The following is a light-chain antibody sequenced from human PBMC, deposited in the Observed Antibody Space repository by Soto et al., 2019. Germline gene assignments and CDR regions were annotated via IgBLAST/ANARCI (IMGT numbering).Light chain of an antibody. Sequence: DIQMTQSPSSLSASVGDRVTITCQASQDLSNYLNWYQQKPGKAPKLLIYDASNLEEGVPSRFSGAGSGTDFTFTISSLQPEDIATYYCQQYDNLLPWTFGQGPKVDIK. CDR2: DAS. CDR1: QDLSNY. CDR3: QQYDNLLPWT. V-gene: IGKV1-33*01. J-gene: IGKJ1*01.